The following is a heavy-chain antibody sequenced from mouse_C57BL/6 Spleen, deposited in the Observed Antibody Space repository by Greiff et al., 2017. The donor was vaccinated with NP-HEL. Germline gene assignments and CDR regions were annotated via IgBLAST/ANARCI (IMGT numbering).Heavy chain of an antibody. CDR2: IWGGGST. CDR1: GFSLTSYG. V-gene: IGHV2-9*01. CDR3: AKHSGHYYGSSLAMDY. D-gene: IGHD1-1*01. Sequence: VQGVESGPGLVAPSQCLSITCTVSGFSLTSYGVDWVRQPPGKGLEWLGVIWGGGSTNYNSALMSRLSISKDNSKSQVFLKMNSLQTDDTAMYYCAKHSGHYYGSSLAMDYWGQGTSVTVSS. J-gene: IGHJ4*01.